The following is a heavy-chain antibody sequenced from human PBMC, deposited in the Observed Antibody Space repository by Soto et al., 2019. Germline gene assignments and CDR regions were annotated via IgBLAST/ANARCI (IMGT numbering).Heavy chain of an antibody. D-gene: IGHD3-10*01. CDR1: GFTFSAYT. Sequence: PGGSLRLSCAASGFTFSAYTMSWVRQAPGKGLEWVSSISSTSSTIYYADSVKGRFTISRDNAKNSLYLQMNSLRAEDTAVYYCVRPLYGSGTHYNGPSGVFDYWAQGTLVTVSS. CDR2: ISSTSSTI. CDR3: VRPLYGSGTHYNGPSGVFDY. V-gene: IGHV3-21*01. J-gene: IGHJ4*02.